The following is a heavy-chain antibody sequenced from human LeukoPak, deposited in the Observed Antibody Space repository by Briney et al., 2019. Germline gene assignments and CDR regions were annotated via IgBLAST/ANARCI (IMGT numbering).Heavy chain of an antibody. V-gene: IGHV1-18*01. CDR2: ISAYNGNT. D-gene: IGHD2-15*01. CDR1: GYTFTSYG. Sequence: ASVKVSCKASGYTFTSYGISWVRQAPGQGLEWMGWISAYNGNTNYAQKLQGRVTMTTDTSTSTAYMELRSLISDDTAVYYCARSPRYCSGGSCPPGYYYYGVDVWGQGTTVTVSS. J-gene: IGHJ6*02. CDR3: ARSPRYCSGGSCPPGYYYYGVDV.